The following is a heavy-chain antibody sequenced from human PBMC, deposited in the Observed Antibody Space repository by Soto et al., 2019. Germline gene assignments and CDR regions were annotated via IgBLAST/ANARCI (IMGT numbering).Heavy chain of an antibody. CDR2: ISGSSDT. CDR1: GFTFTSYG. Sequence: EVQLLESGGGLEPPGGSLRLSCVTSGFTFTSYGMSLVRQAPGKGLEWVSAISGSSDTYYPDSVKGRFTISRDNSRSTLYLQMNSLRAEDTAVYYCATYGGDSGVSEYFQRWGQGCLVTVSS. V-gene: IGHV3-23*01. D-gene: IGHD4-17*01. CDR3: ATYGGDSGVSEYFQR. J-gene: IGHJ1*01.